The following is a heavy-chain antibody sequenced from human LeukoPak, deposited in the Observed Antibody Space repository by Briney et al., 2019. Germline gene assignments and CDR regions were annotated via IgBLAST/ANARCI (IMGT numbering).Heavy chain of an antibody. V-gene: IGHV1-8*01. D-gene: IGHD2-15*01. Sequence: ASVNVSCKASGYTFTSYDINWVRQATGQGPEWMGWMNPKSGNTGYAQKFQGRVTMTRNTSISTAYMELSSLRSDDTAVYYCARDQDIVVVVAALRQREMGGFDPWGQGTLVTVSS. CDR3: ARDQDIVVVVAALRQREMGGFDP. CDR2: MNPKSGNT. J-gene: IGHJ5*02. CDR1: GYTFTSYD.